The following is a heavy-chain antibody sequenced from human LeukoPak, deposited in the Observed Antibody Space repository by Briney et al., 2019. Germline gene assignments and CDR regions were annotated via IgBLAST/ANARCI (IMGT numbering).Heavy chain of an antibody. J-gene: IGHJ4*02. V-gene: IGHV3-74*01. CDR1: GFTFSNYS. D-gene: IGHD6-6*01. Sequence: LAGGSLRLSCAASGFTFSNYSMHWVRQAPGKGLVWVSRINTDGSSTNYADSVKGRFTISRDNAKNTLYLQMNSLRAEDTAVYFCAREYTTPSRRYFDYWGQGTLVTVSS. CDR3: AREYTTPSRRYFDY. CDR2: INTDGSST.